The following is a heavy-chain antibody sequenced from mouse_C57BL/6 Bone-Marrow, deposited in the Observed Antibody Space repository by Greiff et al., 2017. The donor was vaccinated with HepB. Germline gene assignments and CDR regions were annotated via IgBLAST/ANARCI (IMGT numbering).Heavy chain of an antibody. CDR2: IDPSDSYT. J-gene: IGHJ2*01. CDR1: GYTFPSYW. V-gene: IGHV1-50*01. Sequence: VKQSCKASGYTFPSYWMQWVKQRPGQGLEWIGEIDPSDSYTNYNQKFKGKATLTVDTSSSTAYMQLSSLTSEDSAVYYCARDGGWLPYYFDYWGQGTTLTVSS. D-gene: IGHD2-3*01. CDR3: ARDGGWLPYYFDY.